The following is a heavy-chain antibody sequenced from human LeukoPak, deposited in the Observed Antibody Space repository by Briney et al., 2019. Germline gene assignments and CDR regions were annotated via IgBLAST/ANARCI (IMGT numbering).Heavy chain of an antibody. CDR3: ATFYYDSSGYYYQPYFDY. V-gene: IGHV3-66*01. J-gene: IGHJ4*02. CDR2: IYSGGST. D-gene: IGHD3-22*01. CDR1: GFTVSSNY. Sequence: PGGSLRLSCAASGFTVSSNYMSWVRQAPGKGLEWVSVIYSGGSTYYADSVKGRFTISRDNSKNTLYLQMNSLRAEDTAVYYCATFYYDSSGYYYQPYFDYWGQGTLVTVSS.